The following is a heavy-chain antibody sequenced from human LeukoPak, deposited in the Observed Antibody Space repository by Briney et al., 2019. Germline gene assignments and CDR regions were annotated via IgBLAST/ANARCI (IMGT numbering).Heavy chain of an antibody. D-gene: IGHD2-21*02. CDR2: INHSGST. CDR3: ARSPDSEVTDPFDY. CDR1: GGSFSGYY. Sequence: SETLSLTCAVYGGSFSGYYWSWIRQPPGKGLEWIGEINHSGSTNYNPSLKSRVTISVDTSKNQFSLKLSSVTAADTAVYYCARSPDSEVTDPFDYWGQGTLVTVSS. V-gene: IGHV4-34*01. J-gene: IGHJ4*02.